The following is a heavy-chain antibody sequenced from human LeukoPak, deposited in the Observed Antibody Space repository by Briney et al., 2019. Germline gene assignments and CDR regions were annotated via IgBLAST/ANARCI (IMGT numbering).Heavy chain of an antibody. V-gene: IGHV1-2*02. CDR2: INPNSGGT. CDR3: ARDLVVIDPYYYYYMDV. CDR1: VYTFTGYY. J-gene: IGHJ6*03. Sequence: ASVKVSCKASVYTFTGYYMHWVRQAPGQGLEWMGWINPNSGGTNYAQKFQGRVTMTRDTSISTAYMELSRLRSDDTAVYYCARDLVVIDPYYYYYMDVWGKGTTVTVSS. D-gene: IGHD3-22*01.